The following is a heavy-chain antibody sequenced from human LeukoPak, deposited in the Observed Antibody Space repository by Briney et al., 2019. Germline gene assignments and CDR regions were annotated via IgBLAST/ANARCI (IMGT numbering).Heavy chain of an antibody. Sequence: GGSLRLSCAASGFTFSNYWMSWVRQAPGKGLEWVANINQDGSEKYYVDSVKGRFAISRDNAKNSLYMQMNSLRAEDTAVYFCARDGRGSSRSYNWFNPWGQGTLVTVSS. CDR2: INQDGSEK. V-gene: IGHV3-7*01. CDR1: GFTFSNYW. CDR3: ARDGRGSSRSYNWFNP. J-gene: IGHJ5*02. D-gene: IGHD6-13*01.